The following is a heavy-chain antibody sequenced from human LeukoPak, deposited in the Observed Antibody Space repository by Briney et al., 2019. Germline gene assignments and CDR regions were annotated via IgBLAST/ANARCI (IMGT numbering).Heavy chain of an antibody. V-gene: IGHV3-23*01. CDR2: ISGSGGST. CDR1: GFTFSSYA. D-gene: IGHD3-10*01. J-gene: IGHJ4*02. Sequence: GGSLRLSCAASGFTFSSYAMSWVRQAPWKGLEWVSAISGSGGSTYYADSVKGRFTISRDNSKNTLYLQMNSLRADDTAVYYCAKVAHYYGSGSYYEYYFDYWGQGTLVTVSS. CDR3: AKVAHYYGSGSYYEYYFDY.